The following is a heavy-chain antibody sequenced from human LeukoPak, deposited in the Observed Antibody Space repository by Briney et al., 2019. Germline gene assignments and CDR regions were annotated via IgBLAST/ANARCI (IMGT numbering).Heavy chain of an antibody. V-gene: IGHV4-59*11. CDR3: ARDKRVAVAGTYIYYYYMDV. D-gene: IGHD6-19*01. Sequence: SETLSLTCNVSGESISSHYWSWTRQSPGKGLEWIGYITNSGTTKFNPSLKSRVTISRDTSKNQISLRLTSVTAADTAVYYCARDKRVAVAGTYIYYYYMDVWGNGTTVTASS. J-gene: IGHJ6*03. CDR1: GESISSHY. CDR2: ITNSGTT.